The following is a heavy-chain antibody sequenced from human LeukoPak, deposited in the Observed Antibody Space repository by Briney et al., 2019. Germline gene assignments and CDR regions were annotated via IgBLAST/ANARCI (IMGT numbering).Heavy chain of an antibody. CDR2: IYYSGST. Sequence: KPSETLSLTCTVSGGSISSYYWSWIRQPPGKGLEWIGYIYYSGSTYYNPSLKSRVTISVDTSKNQFSLKLSSVTAADTAVYYCASAYCSGGSCYSYGWFDPWGQGTLVTVSS. J-gene: IGHJ5*02. D-gene: IGHD2-15*01. V-gene: IGHV4-59*12. CDR3: ASAYCSGGSCYSYGWFDP. CDR1: GGSISSYY.